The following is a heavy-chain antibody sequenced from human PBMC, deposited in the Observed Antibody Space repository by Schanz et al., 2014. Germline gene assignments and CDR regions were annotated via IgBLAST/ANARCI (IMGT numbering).Heavy chain of an antibody. CDR3: ARGRTFDY. Sequence: QVQLVQSGTQAKKPGASVKVSCKASGYTFTSDSMHWVRQAPGQGLEWMGMINPSGGSTTYAQKFQGRVTMTRDTSTGTAYMELSSLASEDTAVYYCARGRTFDYWGQGTLXTVSS. CDR2: INPSGGST. J-gene: IGHJ4*02. CDR1: GYTFTSDS. V-gene: IGHV1-46*01.